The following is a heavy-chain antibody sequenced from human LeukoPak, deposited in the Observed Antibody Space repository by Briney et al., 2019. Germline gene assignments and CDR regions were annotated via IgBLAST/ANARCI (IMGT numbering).Heavy chain of an antibody. CDR1: GGSISSYY. CDR3: ARSRPYCSSTSCYRYFDY. CDR2: IYYSGST. D-gene: IGHD2-2*02. Sequence: WETLSLTCTVSGGSISSYYWSWLPQPPGKGLEWIGYIYYSGSTNYNPSLKSRVTISVDTSKNQFSLKLSSVTAADTAVYYCARSRPYCSSTSCYRYFDYWGQGTLVTVSS. V-gene: IGHV4-59*01. J-gene: IGHJ4*02.